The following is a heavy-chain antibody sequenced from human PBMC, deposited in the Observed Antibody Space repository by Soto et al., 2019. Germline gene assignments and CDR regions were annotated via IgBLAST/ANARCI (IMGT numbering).Heavy chain of an antibody. Sequence: QITLKESGPTLVKPTQTLTLTCTFSGFSLSTSGVGVGWIRQPPGKALEWLALIYWDDDKRYSPSLKSRLTITQDTSKNQVVLTMTNMDPVDTATYYCADRQEYYSSWNSGWFDPWGQGILVTVSS. CDR1: GFSLSTSGVG. CDR2: IYWDDDK. D-gene: IGHD6-13*01. V-gene: IGHV2-5*02. J-gene: IGHJ5*02. CDR3: ADRQEYYSSWNSGWFDP.